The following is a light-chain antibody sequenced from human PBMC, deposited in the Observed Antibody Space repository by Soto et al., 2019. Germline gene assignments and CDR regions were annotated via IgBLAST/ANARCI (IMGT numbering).Light chain of an antibody. CDR1: SSNIGAGYD. J-gene: IGLJ1*01. V-gene: IGLV1-40*01. Sequence: QSVLTQPPSVSGAPGQRVTISCTGSSSNIGAGYDVHWYQQLPGTAPKLLIYGNSNRPSGVPDRFSGSKSGTSASLAISGLRSEDEAVYYCATWDDSLNGYVFGTGTKLTVL. CDR2: GNS. CDR3: ATWDDSLNGYV.